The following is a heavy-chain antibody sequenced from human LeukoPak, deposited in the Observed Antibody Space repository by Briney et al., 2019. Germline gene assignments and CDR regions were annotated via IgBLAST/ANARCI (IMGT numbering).Heavy chain of an antibody. V-gene: IGHV3-53*01. CDR3: AREILGLSGSLDY. CDR1: GFTVSSNY. Sequence: GGSLRLSCAASGFTVSSNYMSWVRQAPGKGLEWVSVIYSGGRTYYADSVKGRFTISRDNSKNTLYLQMNNLRAEDTAVYYCAREILGLSGSLDYWGQGTLVTVSS. J-gene: IGHJ4*02. D-gene: IGHD1-26*01. CDR2: IYSGGRT.